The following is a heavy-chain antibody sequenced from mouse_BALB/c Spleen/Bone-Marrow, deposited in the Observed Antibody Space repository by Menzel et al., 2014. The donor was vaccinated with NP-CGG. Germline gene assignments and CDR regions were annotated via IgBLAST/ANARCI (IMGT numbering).Heavy chain of an antibody. J-gene: IGHJ2*01. CDR1: GFTFSSYA. CDR3: ARDRGYFDY. V-gene: IGHV5-9-4*01. Sequence: EVKLMESGGGLVKPGGSLKLSCAASGFTFSSYAMSWVRQSPEKRLEWVAEISSGGSYTYYPDTVTGRFTISRDNAKNTLYLEMSSLRSEDTAMYYCARDRGYFDYWGQDTTLTVSS. CDR2: ISSGGSYT. D-gene: IGHD3-1*01.